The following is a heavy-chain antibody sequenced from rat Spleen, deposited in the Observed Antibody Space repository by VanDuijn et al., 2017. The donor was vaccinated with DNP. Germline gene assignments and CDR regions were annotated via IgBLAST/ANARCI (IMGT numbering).Heavy chain of an antibody. J-gene: IGHJ2*01. CDR1: GFTFSTHW. CDR2: IGSAAYAP. D-gene: IGHD4-3*01. Sequence: EDQLVETGGGLVQPGRSPSLSCVAPGFTFSTHWLYWIRAAPAKGLEWVAYIGSAAYAPYYGDSVKGRFTISRDNAKSTLYLQMNSLRSEDMATYYCVRWNSGHFDYWGQGVMVTVSS. CDR3: VRWNSGHFDY. V-gene: IGHV5-58*01.